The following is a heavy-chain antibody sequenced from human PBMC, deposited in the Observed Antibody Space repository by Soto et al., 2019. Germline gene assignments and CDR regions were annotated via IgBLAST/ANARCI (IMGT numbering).Heavy chain of an antibody. CDR3: AKDKSSGWIGPYYFDY. D-gene: IGHD6-19*01. CDR1: GFTFSSYA. CDR2: ISGSGGST. Sequence: EVQLLESGGGLVQPGGSLRLSCAASGFTFSSYAMSWVRQAPGKGLEWVSAISGSGGSTYYADSVKGRFTISRDNSKNTLYLQMNCLRAEDTAVYYCAKDKSSGWIGPYYFDYWGQGTLVTVSS. V-gene: IGHV3-23*01. J-gene: IGHJ4*02.